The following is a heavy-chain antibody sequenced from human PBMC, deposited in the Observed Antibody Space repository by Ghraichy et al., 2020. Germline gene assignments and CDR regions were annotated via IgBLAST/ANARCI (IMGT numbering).Heavy chain of an antibody. CDR3: APIGYDITGRSGY. CDR2: ISGDGTAS. CDR1: GFTFSTYW. J-gene: IGHJ4*02. D-gene: IGHD1-14*01. Sequence: GGSLRLSCAASGFTFSTYWMHWVRQAPGKGLEWVSRISGDGTASNYADSVKGRFTISRDNAKNTLYLQMNSLRAEDTAVYYCAPIGYDITGRSGYWGQGTLVTVSS. V-gene: IGHV3-74*01.